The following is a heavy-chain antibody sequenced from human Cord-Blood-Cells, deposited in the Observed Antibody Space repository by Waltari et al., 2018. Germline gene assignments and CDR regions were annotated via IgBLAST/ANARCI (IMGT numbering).Heavy chain of an antibody. CDR2: INHSGST. CDR1: GGSFSGYY. V-gene: IGHV4-34*01. J-gene: IGHJ4*02. CDR3: ARAGRSAISFDY. Sequence: QVQLQQWGAGLLKPSETLSLTCAVYGGSFSGYYWSWIRQPPGKGLEWSGEINHSGSTNYNPSLKVRVTISVDTSKNQFSLKLSSVTAADTAVYYCARAGRSAISFDYWGQGTLVTVSS. D-gene: IGHD2-2*02.